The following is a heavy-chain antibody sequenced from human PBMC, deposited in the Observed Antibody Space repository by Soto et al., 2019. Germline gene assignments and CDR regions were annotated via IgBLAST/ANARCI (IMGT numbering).Heavy chain of an antibody. Sequence: SETRSLTCTVSGGSISSYYWSWIRQPPGKGLEWIGYIYYSGSTNYNPSLKSRVTISVDTSKNQFSLKLSSVTAADTAVYYCARGPSCYYYDAGTFDPWGQGTLVTVSS. CDR1: GGSISSYY. J-gene: IGHJ5*02. V-gene: IGHV4-59*01. CDR3: ARGPSCYYYDAGTFDP. CDR2: IYYSGST. D-gene: IGHD3-22*01.